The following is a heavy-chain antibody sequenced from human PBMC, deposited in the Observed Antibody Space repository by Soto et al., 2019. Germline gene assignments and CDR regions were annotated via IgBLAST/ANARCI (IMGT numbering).Heavy chain of an antibody. D-gene: IGHD3-10*01. Sequence: QVQLVQSGAEVKKPGASVKVSCKASGYTFTSYGISWVRQAPGQGLEWMGWISAYNGNTNYAQKLQGRVTMTTDTSTSTAYMELRSLRSDDTDVYYCARDGRSYITMVRGEGYYYGIDVWGQGTTVTVSS. CDR2: ISAYNGNT. V-gene: IGHV1-18*01. CDR3: ARDGRSYITMVRGEGYYYGIDV. J-gene: IGHJ6*02. CDR1: GYTFTSYG.